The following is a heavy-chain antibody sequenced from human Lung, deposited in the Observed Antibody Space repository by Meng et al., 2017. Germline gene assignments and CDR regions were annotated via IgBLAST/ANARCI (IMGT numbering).Heavy chain of an antibody. V-gene: IGHV4-34*01. Sequence: QRRRWGAGLLKPSETRSLPCVVSGGSVSDYYWGWIRQPPGKGLEWIGEINHSGSTNYNPSLESRATISVDTSQNNLSLKLNSVTAADSAVYYCARGPTTMAHDFDYWGQGTLVTVSS. CDR2: INHSGST. CDR1: GGSVSDYY. J-gene: IGHJ4*02. CDR3: ARGPTTMAHDFDY. D-gene: IGHD5-24*01.